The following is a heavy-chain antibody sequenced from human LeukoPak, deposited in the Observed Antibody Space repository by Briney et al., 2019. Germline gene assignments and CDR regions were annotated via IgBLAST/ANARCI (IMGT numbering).Heavy chain of an antibody. CDR1: GFTVSSNY. V-gene: IGHV3-53*01. CDR3: AGDTSGYYYVDY. Sequence: PGGSLRLSCAASGFTVSSNYMSWVRQAPGKGLEWASVIYSGGSTYYADSVKGRFTVSRDNSKNMLYLQMNSLRVEDTAVYYCAGDTSGYYYVDYWGQGTLVTVSS. D-gene: IGHD3-22*01. CDR2: IYSGGST. J-gene: IGHJ4*02.